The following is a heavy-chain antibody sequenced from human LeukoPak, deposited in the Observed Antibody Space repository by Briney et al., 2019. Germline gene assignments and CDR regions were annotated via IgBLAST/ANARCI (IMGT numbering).Heavy chain of an antibody. D-gene: IGHD3-22*01. J-gene: IGHJ3*02. Sequence: SETLSLTCAVYGGPFSDYYWSWIRQPPGKGLEWIGKINHSGSTNYNPSLKSRVTISVDTSKNQFSLKLSSVTAADTAVYYCARLKDYYDSSGYRAYAFDIWGQGTMVTVSS. V-gene: IGHV4-34*01. CDR3: ARLKDYYDSSGYRAYAFDI. CDR2: INHSGST. CDR1: GGPFSDYY.